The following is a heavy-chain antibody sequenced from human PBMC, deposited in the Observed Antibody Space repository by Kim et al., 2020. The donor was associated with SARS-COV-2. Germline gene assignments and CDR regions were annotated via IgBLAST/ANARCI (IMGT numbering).Heavy chain of an antibody. CDR3: AREARSIAAAGTTDY. J-gene: IGHJ4*02. V-gene: IGHV3-48*02. Sequence: DSVKGRFTISRDNAKNSLYLQMNSLRDEDTAVYYCAREARSIAAAGTTDYWGQGTLVTVSS. D-gene: IGHD6-13*01.